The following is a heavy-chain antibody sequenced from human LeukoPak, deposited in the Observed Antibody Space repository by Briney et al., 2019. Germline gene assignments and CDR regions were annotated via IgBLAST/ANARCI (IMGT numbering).Heavy chain of an antibody. Sequence: GGSLRLSCVASSFSFSDFWMSWVRQRPGKGLEWVATIKRFGSEKTYLDSVKGRFTISRDDSKSSLSLQMNNLGADDSALYYCARSSSQGFDYFDYWGQGALVTVSS. V-gene: IGHV3-7*01. D-gene: IGHD3-10*01. J-gene: IGHJ4*02. CDR2: IKRFGSEK. CDR3: ARSSSQGFDYFDY. CDR1: SFSFSDFW.